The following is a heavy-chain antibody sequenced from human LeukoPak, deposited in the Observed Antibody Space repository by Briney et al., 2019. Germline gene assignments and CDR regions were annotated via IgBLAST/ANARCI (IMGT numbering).Heavy chain of an antibody. V-gene: IGHV3-21*01. CDR3: ARDRGAVVVVAATDDAFDI. D-gene: IGHD2-15*01. CDR2: ISSSSSYI. CDR1: GFTFSSYS. Sequence: GGSLRLSCAASGFTFSSYSMNWVRQAPGKGLEWVSSISSSSSYIYYADSVKGRFTISRDNPKNSLYLQMHSLRAEDTAVYYCARDRGAVVVVAATDDAFDIWGQGTMVTVSS. J-gene: IGHJ3*02.